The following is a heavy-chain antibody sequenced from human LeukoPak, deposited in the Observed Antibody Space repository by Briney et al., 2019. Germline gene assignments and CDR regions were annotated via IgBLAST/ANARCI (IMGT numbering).Heavy chain of an antibody. CDR3: ASSGTYYYDSSGYLY. D-gene: IGHD3-22*01. V-gene: IGHV3-30*04. J-gene: IGHJ4*02. CDR1: GFTFSLYA. CDR2: ISYDESNK. Sequence: GRSLRLSCAASGFTFSLYAMHWVRQAPGKGLEWVTVISYDESNKYYADSVKGRFTISRDNSKNTLYLQMNSLRAEDTAVYYCASSGTYYYDSSGYLYWGQGTLVTVSS.